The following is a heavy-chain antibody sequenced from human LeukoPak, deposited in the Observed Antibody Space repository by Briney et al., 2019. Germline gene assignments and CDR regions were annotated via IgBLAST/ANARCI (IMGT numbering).Heavy chain of an antibody. V-gene: IGHV3-21*01. CDR3: ARDRLSSGWLTDF. D-gene: IGHD6-19*01. CDR1: GFTLSSYI. CDR2: LSSSGAYI. J-gene: IGHJ4*02. Sequence: GGSLRLSCAASGFTLSSYIMNWVRQVPGKGLEWVSSLSSSGAYIYYADSVKGRFTISRDSADNSLYLQMDSLRVDDTAVYYCARDRLSSGWLTDFWGLGTLVTVSS.